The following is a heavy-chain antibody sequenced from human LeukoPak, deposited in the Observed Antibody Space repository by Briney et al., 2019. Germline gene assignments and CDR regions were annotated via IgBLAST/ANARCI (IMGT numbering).Heavy chain of an antibody. CDR3: ARTSRSNWNDVHWDY. D-gene: IGHD1-20*01. Sequence: SETLSLTCTVSGGSINIYYWSWIRQPAGKGLEWIGRIYTSGSTNYNPSLKSRVTIAVDTSKNQFSLKLSSVTAADTAIYYCARTSRSNWNDVHWDYWGQGTLVTVSS. CDR1: GGSINIYY. CDR2: IYTSGST. J-gene: IGHJ4*02. V-gene: IGHV4-4*07.